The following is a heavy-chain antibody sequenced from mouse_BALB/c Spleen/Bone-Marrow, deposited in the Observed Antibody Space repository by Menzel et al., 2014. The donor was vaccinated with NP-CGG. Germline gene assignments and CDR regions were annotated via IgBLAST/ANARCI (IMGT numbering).Heavy chain of an antibody. CDR1: GYSFAGYT. J-gene: IGHJ3*01. Sequence: VQLKQSGPELVKPGASMKISCKASGYSFAGYTMNWVKQSHGKNLEWIGLINPYNGGSSYNQKLKGKATLTVDKSSSTAYMELLSLTSEDSAVYYCAREGYGSSYGFAYWGQGTLVTVSA. CDR3: AREGYGSSYGFAY. CDR2: INPYNGGS. V-gene: IGHV1-31*01. D-gene: IGHD1-1*01.